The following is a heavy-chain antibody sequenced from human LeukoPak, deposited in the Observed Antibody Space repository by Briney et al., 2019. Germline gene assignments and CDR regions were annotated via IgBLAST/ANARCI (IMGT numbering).Heavy chain of an antibody. CDR2: INPKSGGT. J-gene: IGHJ6*02. CDR3: ARGARTSYDFWSAYYGHHKPLDSYSMDV. Sequence: ASVKVSCKASGYTFSDYYITWVRQAPGQGLEWMGWINPKSGGTNFAQKFQGRVTMTRDTSIGTAYMELSSLRSDDAAVYYCARGARTSYDFWSAYYGHHKPLDSYSMDVWGQGTTVTVS. V-gene: IGHV1-2*02. D-gene: IGHD3-3*01. CDR1: GYTFSDYY.